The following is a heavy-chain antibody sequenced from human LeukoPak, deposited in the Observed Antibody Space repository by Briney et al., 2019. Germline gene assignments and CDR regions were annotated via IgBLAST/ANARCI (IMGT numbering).Heavy chain of an antibody. D-gene: IGHD2-2*01. CDR3: ARELDVVVPAALTFDP. J-gene: IGHJ5*02. CDR1: GGTFSSYA. V-gene: IGHV1-69*05. Sequence: SVKVSCKASGGTFSSYAISWVRQAPGQGLEWMGGIIPIFGTANYAQKFQGRVTMTRDTSISTAYMELSRLRSDDTAVYYCARELDVVVPAALTFDPWGQGTLVTVSS. CDR2: IIPIFGTA.